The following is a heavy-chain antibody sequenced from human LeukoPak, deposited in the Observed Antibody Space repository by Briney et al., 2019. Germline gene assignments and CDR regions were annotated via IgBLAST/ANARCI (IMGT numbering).Heavy chain of an antibody. V-gene: IGHV1-46*01. CDR2: INPSGGST. CDR1: GYTFTSYY. J-gene: IGHJ3*02. CDR3: ARDGAWVVTAIQINAFDI. Sequence: ASVKVSCKASGYTFTSYYMHWVRQAPGQGLEWMGIINPSGGSTSYAQKFQGRVTMTRGTSTSTVYMELSSLRSEDTAVYYCARDGAWVVTAIQINAFDIWGQGTMVTVSS. D-gene: IGHD2-21*02.